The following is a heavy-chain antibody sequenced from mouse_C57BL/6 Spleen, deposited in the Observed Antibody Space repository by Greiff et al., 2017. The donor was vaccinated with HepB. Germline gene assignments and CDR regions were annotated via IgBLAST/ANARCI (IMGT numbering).Heavy chain of an antibody. J-gene: IGHJ4*01. CDR3: ARLALGGAIMDY. CDR1: GYAFSSSW. Sequence: VQLQQSGPELVKPGASVKISCKASGYAFSSSWMNWVKQRPGKGLEWIGRIYPGDGDTNYNGKFKGKATLTADKSSSTAYMQLSSLTSEDSAVYFCARLALGGAIMDYWGQGTSVTVSS. V-gene: IGHV1-82*01. D-gene: IGHD3-1*01. CDR2: IYPGDGDT.